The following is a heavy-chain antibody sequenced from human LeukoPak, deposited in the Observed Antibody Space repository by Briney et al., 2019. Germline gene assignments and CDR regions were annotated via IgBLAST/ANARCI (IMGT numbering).Heavy chain of an antibody. CDR2: IYYSGST. CDR1: GGSISSYY. CDR3: ARLPYSSGWTDDAFDI. J-gene: IGHJ3*02. Sequence: SETLSLTCTVSGGSISSYYRSWIRQPPGRGLEWIGYIYYSGSTNYNPSLKSRVTISVDTSKNQFSLKLSSVTAADTAVYYCARLPYSSGWTDDAFDIWGQGTMVTVSS. V-gene: IGHV4-59*01. D-gene: IGHD6-19*01.